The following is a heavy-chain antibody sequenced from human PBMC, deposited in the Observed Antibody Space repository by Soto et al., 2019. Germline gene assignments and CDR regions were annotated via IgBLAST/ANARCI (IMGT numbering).Heavy chain of an antibody. CDR2: IYYSGST. D-gene: IGHD4-4*01. Sequence: QVQLQESGPGLVRPSQTLSLTCTVSGGSLSSDFYYWSWIRQHPGKGLEWIGYIYYSGSTYSNPSLKSRLTISVDTSVNQFSLRLTSVTAADTAVYYCARGAPYTSFDNWGQGTLVTVSS. J-gene: IGHJ4*02. CDR1: GGSLSSDFYY. V-gene: IGHV4-31*03. CDR3: ARGAPYTSFDN.